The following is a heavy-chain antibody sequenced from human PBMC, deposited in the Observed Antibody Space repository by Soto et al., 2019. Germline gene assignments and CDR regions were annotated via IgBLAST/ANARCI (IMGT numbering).Heavy chain of an antibody. CDR1: GFTFSNYE. CDR3: ARVSMTTVTTDFDY. J-gene: IGHJ4*02. D-gene: IGHD4-17*01. CDR2: ISSSGSTK. Sequence: EVQLVESGGGLVQPGGSLRLSCAASGFTFSNYEMNWVRQAPGKGLEWVSYISSSGSTKYYADSVMGRFTISRDNAKNSLYLQMNSLRAEDTGVYYCARVSMTTVTTDFDYWGQGTLVTVSS. V-gene: IGHV3-48*03.